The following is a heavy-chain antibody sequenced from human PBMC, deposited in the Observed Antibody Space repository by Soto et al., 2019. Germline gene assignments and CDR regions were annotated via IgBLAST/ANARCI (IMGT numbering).Heavy chain of an antibody. D-gene: IGHD3-22*01. CDR1: GFTLSSYA. CDR2: ISGSGGST. V-gene: IGHV3-23*01. Sequence: YLRLSFAASGFTLSSYALRRVRLAPGKVLEWASSISGSGGSTYYADSVKGRFTISRDNSKNTLYLQMNSLRAEDTAVYYCANPFRDSSAFGIFEYWGQPTLVTVSS. CDR3: ANPFRDSSAFGIFEY. J-gene: IGHJ4*02.